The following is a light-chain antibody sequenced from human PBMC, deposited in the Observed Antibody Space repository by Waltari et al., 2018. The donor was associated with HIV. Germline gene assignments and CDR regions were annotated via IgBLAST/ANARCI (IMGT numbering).Light chain of an antibody. V-gene: IGKV3-15*01. CDR3: QQYSRWPPTWT. CDR1: ENIRNN. Sequence: EVVMTQSPGPLSVSPGERATLSCRSSENIRNNLAWYQQKPGQAPRLLFHDASARATGVPARFSGSGSGTEFTLTISGLQSEDFAIYYCQQYSRWPPTWTFGQGTKVDVK. CDR2: DAS. J-gene: IGKJ1*01.